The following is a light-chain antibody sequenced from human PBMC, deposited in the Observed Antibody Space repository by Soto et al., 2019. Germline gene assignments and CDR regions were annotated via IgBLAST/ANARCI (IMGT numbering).Light chain of an antibody. CDR1: QSISSW. Sequence: DIQMTQSPSTLSASVGDRVTITCRASQSISSWLAWYQQKPGKAPKLLIYDASSLESGVPSRFSGSGSGTEFTLTISSLQPDDFATSYCQQYNSYSFGPGTNVDIK. CDR3: QQYNSYS. V-gene: IGKV1-5*01. CDR2: DAS. J-gene: IGKJ3*01.